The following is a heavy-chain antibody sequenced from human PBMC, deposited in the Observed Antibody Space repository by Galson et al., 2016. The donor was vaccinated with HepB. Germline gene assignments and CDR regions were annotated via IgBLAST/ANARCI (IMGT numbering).Heavy chain of an antibody. J-gene: IGHJ6*02. Sequence: SLRLSCAASGFTFSSYTMHWVRQTPGKGLEWVALIAYDGSNKYYADPVKGRFTISRDNSKNTLYLQMNSLRAEDTAIYYCARDARYSSNWYYGVASPGFYYYGMDVWGQGTTVTVSS. CDR1: GFTFSSYT. D-gene: IGHD6-13*01. V-gene: IGHV3-30*04. CDR2: IAYDGSNK. CDR3: ARDARYSSNWYYGVASPGFYYYGMDV.